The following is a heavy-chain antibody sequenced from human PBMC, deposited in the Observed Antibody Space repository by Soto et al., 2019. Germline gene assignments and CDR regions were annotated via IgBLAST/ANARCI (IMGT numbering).Heavy chain of an antibody. Sequence: SQTLSLTCAISGDSVSSNSAAWNWIRQSPSRGLEWLGRTYYRSKWYNDYAVSVKSRITINPDTSKNQFSLQLNSVTPEDTAVYYCARARFEGYYYDSSGLDYWGQGTLVTVSS. CDR2: TYYRSKWYN. CDR1: GDSVSSNSAA. CDR3: ARARFEGYYYDSSGLDY. J-gene: IGHJ4*02. V-gene: IGHV6-1*01. D-gene: IGHD3-22*01.